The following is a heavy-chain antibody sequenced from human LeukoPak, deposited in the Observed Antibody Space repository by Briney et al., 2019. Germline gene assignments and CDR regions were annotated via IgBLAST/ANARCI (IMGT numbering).Heavy chain of an antibody. J-gene: IGHJ5*02. CDR1: GYTFISYD. CDR3: ARGIVAVAGSWFDP. V-gene: IGHV1-8*01. D-gene: IGHD6-19*01. CDR2: MNPNSGNT. Sequence: ASVKVSCKASGYTFISYDINWVRQATGQGLEWMGWMNPNSGNTGYAQKFQGRVTMTRNTSISTACMELSSLRSEDTAVYYCARGIVAVAGSWFDPWGQGTLVTVSS.